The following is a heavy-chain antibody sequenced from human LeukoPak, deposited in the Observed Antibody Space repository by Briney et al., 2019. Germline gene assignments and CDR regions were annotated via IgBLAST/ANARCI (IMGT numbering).Heavy chain of an antibody. D-gene: IGHD2-2*01. CDR3: ARHPYQLLSSWFDP. V-gene: IGHV4-34*01. CDR2: INHSGST. J-gene: IGHJ5*02. CDR1: GGSFSGYY. Sequence: SETLSLTCAVYGGSFSGYYWSWIRQPPGKGLEWIGEINHSGSTNYNPSLKSRVTISVDTSKNQFSLKLSSVTAADTAVYYCARHPYQLLSSWFDPWGQGTLVTVSS.